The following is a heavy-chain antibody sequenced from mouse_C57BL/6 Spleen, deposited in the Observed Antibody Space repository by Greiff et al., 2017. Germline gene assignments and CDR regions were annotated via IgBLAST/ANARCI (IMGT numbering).Heavy chain of an antibody. CDR1: GYTFTSYW. CDR2: IYPNSGGT. D-gene: IGHD2-2*01. J-gene: IGHJ2*01. V-gene: IGHV1-72*01. CDR3: EREGYDLDY. Sequence: VQLQQPGAELVKPGASVKLSCKASGYTFTSYWMHWVKQRPGRGLEWIGRIYPNSGGTKYNEKFKSKATLTVDKPSSTAYMQLSSLTSEAAAVYYSEREGYDLDYWGQGTTLTVSS.